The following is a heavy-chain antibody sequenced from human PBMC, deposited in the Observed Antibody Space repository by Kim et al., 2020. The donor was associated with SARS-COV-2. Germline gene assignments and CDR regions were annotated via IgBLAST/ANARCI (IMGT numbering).Heavy chain of an antibody. CDR1: GFNFDDYV. Sequence: GGSLRLSCAASGFNFDDYVMTWVRQAPGKGLEWVSAMSGRGGSTFYANSVKGRFTISRDSSTNTVYLQMNSLRADDTAVYYCGKVVDNWNRNFVYWGQG. D-gene: IGHD1-20*01. J-gene: IGHJ4*02. CDR2: MSGRGGST. V-gene: IGHV3-23*01. CDR3: GKVVDNWNRNFVY.